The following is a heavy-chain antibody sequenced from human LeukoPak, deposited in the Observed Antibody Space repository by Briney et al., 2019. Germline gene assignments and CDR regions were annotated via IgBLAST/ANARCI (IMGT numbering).Heavy chain of an antibody. Sequence: GKSLRLSCAASRFTFSSYPMHWVRQAPGKGLEWVAIIWHDGSNEHCADSVKGRFTISRDNSKNTLYLQMNSLRVEDTAVYYCARAHTSSCNGGPCPFFLDYGGQGTLVTVSS. CDR3: ARAHTSSCNGGPCPFFLDY. J-gene: IGHJ4*02. V-gene: IGHV3-33*01. D-gene: IGHD3-16*01. CDR2: IWHDGSNE. CDR1: RFTFSSYP.